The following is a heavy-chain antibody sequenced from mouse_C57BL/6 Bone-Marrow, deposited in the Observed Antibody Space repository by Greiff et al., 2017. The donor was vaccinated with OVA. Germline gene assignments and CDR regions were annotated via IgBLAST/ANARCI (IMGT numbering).Heavy chain of an antibody. CDR2: INPNNGGT. CDR1: GYTFTDYY. V-gene: IGHV1-26*01. CDR3: ARAGAITTVVARAMDY. Sequence: EVQLQQSGPELVKPGASVKISCKASGYTFTDYYMNWVKQSHGKSLEWIGDINPNNGGTSYNQKFKGKATLTVDKSSSTAYMELRSLTSEDSAVYYCARAGAITTVVARAMDYWGQGTSVTVSS. J-gene: IGHJ4*01. D-gene: IGHD1-1*01.